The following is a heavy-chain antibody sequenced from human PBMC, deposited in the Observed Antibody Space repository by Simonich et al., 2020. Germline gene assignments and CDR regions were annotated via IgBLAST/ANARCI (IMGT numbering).Heavy chain of an antibody. CDR3: ANSWGSGAFDI. D-gene: IGHD7-27*01. CDR2: INSDGSST. J-gene: IGHJ3*02. Sequence: EVQLVESGGGLVQPGGSLRLSCAASGFTFSSYWMHWVRQAPGKGLVWVTRINSDGSSTSYADSVKGRFTISRDNAKNTLYLQMNSLRAEDTAVYYCANSWGSGAFDIWGQGTMVTVSS. CDR1: GFTFSSYW. V-gene: IGHV3-74*01.